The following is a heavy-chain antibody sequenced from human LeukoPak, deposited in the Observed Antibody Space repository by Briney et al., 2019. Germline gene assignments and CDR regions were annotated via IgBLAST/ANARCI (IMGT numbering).Heavy chain of an antibody. V-gene: IGHV3-49*03. CDR3: TREVVVRYFDWLLVDY. CDR2: IRNKNYGGTV. Sequence: GGSLRLSCTAFGFTFGDYAMSWFRQAPGKGLEWVGSIRNKNYGGTVEYAASVKGRFIISREDSKNIAYLQINSLRIEDTAVYYCTREVVVRYFDWLLVDYWGQGTLVTVSS. CDR1: GFTFGDYA. D-gene: IGHD3-9*01. J-gene: IGHJ4*02.